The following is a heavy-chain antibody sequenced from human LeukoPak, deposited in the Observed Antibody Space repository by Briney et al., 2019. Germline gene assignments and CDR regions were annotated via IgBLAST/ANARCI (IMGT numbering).Heavy chain of an antibody. V-gene: IGHV1-18*01. J-gene: IGHJ4*02. CDR1: RSTFTSYG. Sequence: ASVKVSCKAPRSTFTSYGISWVRQAPGQGLEWMGWISAYNGNTNYAQKLQGRVTMTTDTSTSTAYMELRSLRSADTAIYYCARDSPYSSNSLGVHYWGQRTLVTVSS. CDR2: ISAYNGNT. CDR3: ARDSPYSSNSLGVHY. D-gene: IGHD6-13*01.